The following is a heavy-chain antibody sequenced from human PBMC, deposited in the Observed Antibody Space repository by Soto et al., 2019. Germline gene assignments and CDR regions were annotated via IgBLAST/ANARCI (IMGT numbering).Heavy chain of an antibody. D-gene: IGHD3-3*01. CDR1: GFTFSSYA. Sequence: EVQLLESGGGLVQPGGSLRLSCAASGFTFSSYAMSWVRQAPGKGLEWVSAISGSGGSTYYADSVKGRFTISRDNSKNTLYLQMNSLRAEDTAVYYCAKGSEYYDFWSGLGLPTSFFDYWGQGTLVTDSS. CDR2: ISGSGGST. V-gene: IGHV3-23*01. J-gene: IGHJ4*02. CDR3: AKGSEYYDFWSGLGLPTSFFDY.